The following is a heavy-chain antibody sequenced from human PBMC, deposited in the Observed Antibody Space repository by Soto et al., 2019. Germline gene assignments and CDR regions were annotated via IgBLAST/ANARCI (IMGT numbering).Heavy chain of an antibody. CDR2: IYYSGST. V-gene: IGHV4-59*01. CDR1: GGSIISYY. Sequence: SETLSLTCTVPGGSIISYYWSWIRQPPGKGLEWIGYIYYSGSTNYNPSLKSRVTISVDTSKNQFSLKLSSVTAADTAVYYCARDPGNYFDYWGQGTLVTVS. J-gene: IGHJ4*02. CDR3: ARDPGNYFDY.